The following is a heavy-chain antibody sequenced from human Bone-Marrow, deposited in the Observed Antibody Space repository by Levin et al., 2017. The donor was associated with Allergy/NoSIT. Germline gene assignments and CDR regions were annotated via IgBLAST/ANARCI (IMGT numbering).Heavy chain of an antibody. V-gene: IGHV1-69*06. J-gene: IGHJ5*02. CDR3: ARSVAAAGTTDNWFDP. CDR2: IIPIFGTA. D-gene: IGHD6-13*01. CDR1: GGTFSSYA. Sequence: KISCKASGGTFSSYAISWVRQAPGQGLEWMGGIIPIFGTANYAQKFQGRVTITADKSTSTAYMELSSLRSEDTAVYYCARSVAAAGTTDNWFDPWGQGTLVTVSS.